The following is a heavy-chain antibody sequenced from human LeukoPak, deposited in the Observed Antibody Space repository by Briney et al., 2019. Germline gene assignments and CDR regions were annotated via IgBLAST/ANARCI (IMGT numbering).Heavy chain of an antibody. CDR3: ARDTELSSSFAFDI. J-gene: IGHJ3*02. CDR1: GFTFSSYW. CDR2: ISLDGSER. Sequence: PGGSLRLSCAASGFTFSSYWMNWVRQAPGKGLEWVASISLDGSERYYVGSVKGRFTISRDNAKKSLYLRMYSLRAEDTAVYYCARDTELSSSFAFDIWGQGTLVTVSS. V-gene: IGHV3-7*01. D-gene: IGHD6-13*01.